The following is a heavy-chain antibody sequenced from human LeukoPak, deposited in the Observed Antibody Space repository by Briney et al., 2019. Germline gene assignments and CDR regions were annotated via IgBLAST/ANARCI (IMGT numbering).Heavy chain of an antibody. CDR2: MKPDGGVI. V-gene: IGHV3-7*03. J-gene: IGHJ4*02. Sequence: GGSLRLSCAASGFTFSTYWMSWLRQAPGKGLEWVANMKPDGGVIYYVDSVKGRFTISRDNSKNSLYLQMNSLRAEDTAVYYCARDLVVPAAMGYFDYWGRGTLVTVSS. D-gene: IGHD2-2*01. CDR3: ARDLVVPAAMGYFDY. CDR1: GFTFSTYW.